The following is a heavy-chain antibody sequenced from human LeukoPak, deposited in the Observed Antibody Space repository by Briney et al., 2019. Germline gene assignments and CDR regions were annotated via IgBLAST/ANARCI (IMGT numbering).Heavy chain of an antibody. CDR3: ARGCSGGACYSWFDP. D-gene: IGHD2-15*01. CDR1: GYTFTSYY. V-gene: IGHV1-46*01. Sequence: ASVKVSCKASGYTFTSYYIHWVRQAPGQGLEWMGIINPSGGGTSYAQKFQGRVTMTRDTSTSTVYMELSSLRSEDSAVYYCARGCSGGACYSWFDPWGQGTLATVSS. J-gene: IGHJ5*02. CDR2: INPSGGGT.